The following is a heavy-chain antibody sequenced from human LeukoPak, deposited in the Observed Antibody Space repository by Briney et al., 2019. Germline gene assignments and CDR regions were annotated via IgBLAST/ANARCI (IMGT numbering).Heavy chain of an antibody. CDR2: INHSGST. CDR1: GGSFSGYY. D-gene: IGHD5-18*01. J-gene: IGHJ4*02. Sequence: SETLSLTCAVYGGSFSGYYWSWIRQPPGKGLEWIGEINHSGSTNYNPSLKSRVTISVDTSKNQFSLKLSSVTAADTAVYYCARTVRGYSYGYNDYWGQGTLVTVSS. V-gene: IGHV4-34*01. CDR3: ARTVRGYSYGYNDY.